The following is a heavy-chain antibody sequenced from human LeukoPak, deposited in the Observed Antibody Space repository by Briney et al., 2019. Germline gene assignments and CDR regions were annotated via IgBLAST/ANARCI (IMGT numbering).Heavy chain of an antibody. D-gene: IGHD4-23*01. CDR3: ARDRNGGNSYFDY. J-gene: IGHJ4*02. CDR2: ISDSSSAM. Sequence: GGSLRLSCAASGFTFSSYSMNWVRQAPGKGLEWVSYISDSSSAMYYADSVKGRFTISRDNAKKLLYLQMNSLRAEDTAVYYCARDRNGGNSYFDYWGQGTLVTVSS. V-gene: IGHV3-48*04. CDR1: GFTFSSYS.